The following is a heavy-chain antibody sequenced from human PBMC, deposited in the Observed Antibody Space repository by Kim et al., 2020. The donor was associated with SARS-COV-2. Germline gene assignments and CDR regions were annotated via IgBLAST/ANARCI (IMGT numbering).Heavy chain of an antibody. D-gene: IGHD2-2*02. CDR3: ATRRERECSSTTCYTSPGYEFTW. V-gene: IGHV1-18*01. CDR2: ISAYNGQR. J-gene: IGHJ4*02. CDR1: GFTFRNYG. Sequence: ASVKVSCKASGFTFRNYGITWVRQAAGQGLEWMGWISAYNGQRDYAQKFQGRVTMTTDTSSMTGYLELKNLRFDDTAMYYCATRRERECSSTTCYTSPGYEFTWWGLGTMVTVSS.